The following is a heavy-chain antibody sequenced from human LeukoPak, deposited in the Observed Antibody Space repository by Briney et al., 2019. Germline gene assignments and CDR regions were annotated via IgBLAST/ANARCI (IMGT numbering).Heavy chain of an antibody. J-gene: IGHJ6*03. Sequence: SETLSLTCAVYGGSFSGYYWSWIRQPPGKGLEWIGEINHSGSTNYNPSLKSRVTISVDTSKNQFSLKLSSVTAADTAVYHCARGLLGYCSSTSCPHYMDVWGKGTTVTVSS. CDR3: ARGLLGYCSSTSCPHYMDV. D-gene: IGHD2-2*01. CDR2: INHSGST. CDR1: GGSFSGYY. V-gene: IGHV4-34*01.